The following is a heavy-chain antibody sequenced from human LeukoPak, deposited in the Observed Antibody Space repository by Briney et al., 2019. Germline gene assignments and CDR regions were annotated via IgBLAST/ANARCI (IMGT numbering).Heavy chain of an antibody. D-gene: IGHD2-15*01. CDR1: GYTFTSYG. CDR3: AREFCSGGSCIYYYYGMDV. V-gene: IGHV1-18*01. J-gene: IGHJ6*02. Sequence: RRASVKVSCKASGYTFTSYGISWVRQAPGQGLEWMGWISAYNGNTNYAQKLQGRVTMTRNTSISTAYMELSSLRSEDTAVYYCAREFCSGGSCIYYYYGMDVWGQGTTVTVSS. CDR2: ISAYNGNT.